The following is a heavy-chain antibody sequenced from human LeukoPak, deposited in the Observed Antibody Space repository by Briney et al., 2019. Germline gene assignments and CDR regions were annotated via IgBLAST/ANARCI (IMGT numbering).Heavy chain of an antibody. CDR1: GGSISSGSYY. J-gene: IGHJ4*02. D-gene: IGHD4-17*01. CDR3: ARRNTVTLDY. V-gene: IGHV4-61*02. CDR2: IYTSGST. Sequence: SQTLSLTCTVSGGSISSGSYYWSWIRQPAGKGLEWIGRIYTSGSTDYNASLKSRVTISVDTSKNHFSLKLSSVTAADTAVYYCARRNTVTLDYWGQGTLVTVSS.